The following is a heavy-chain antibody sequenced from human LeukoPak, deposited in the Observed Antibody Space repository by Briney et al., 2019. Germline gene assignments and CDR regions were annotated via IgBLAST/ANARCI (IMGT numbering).Heavy chain of an antibody. D-gene: IGHD2-8*02. Sequence: PSETLSLTRTVSGGSISSYYWRWIRQPPGKGLEWIGYIYYSGSTNYNPSLKSRVTISVDTSKKQFSLKVSSVTAADTAIYYCARKGLTGGLDYWGQGTLVTVSS. V-gene: IGHV4-59*01. CDR2: IYYSGST. CDR1: GGSISSYY. CDR3: ARKGLTGGLDY. J-gene: IGHJ4*02.